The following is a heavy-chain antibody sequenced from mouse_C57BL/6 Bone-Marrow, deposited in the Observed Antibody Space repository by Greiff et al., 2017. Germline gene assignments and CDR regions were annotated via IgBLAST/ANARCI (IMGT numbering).Heavy chain of an antibody. V-gene: IGHV5-17*01. D-gene: IGHD2-1*01. J-gene: IGHJ3*01. Sequence: EVQLVESGGGLVKPGGSLKLSCAASGFTFSDYGMHWVRQAPEKGLEWVAYISSGSSTIYYADTVKGRFTISRDNAKNTLFLQMTSLRSEDTAMYYCARGHYGNPFAYWGQGTLVTVSA. CDR2: ISSGSSTI. CDR3: ARGHYGNPFAY. CDR1: GFTFSDYG.